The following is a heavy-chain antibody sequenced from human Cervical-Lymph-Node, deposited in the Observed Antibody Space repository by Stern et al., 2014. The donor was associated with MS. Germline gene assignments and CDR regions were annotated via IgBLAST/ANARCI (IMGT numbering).Heavy chain of an antibody. CDR1: GYSFTSYL. Sequence: VQLVQSGAEMKKPGESLKISCKASGYSFTSYLIAWVRQMPGKGLEWMGIVYPGDSDTRYNWAFQGQITISADKSTNTAYLQWNSLQASDSGIYYCARQSSTGWSAFDPWGQGTPVTVSS. CDR3: ARQSSTGWSAFDP. V-gene: IGHV5-51*01. CDR2: VYPGDSDT. J-gene: IGHJ5*02. D-gene: IGHD6-19*01.